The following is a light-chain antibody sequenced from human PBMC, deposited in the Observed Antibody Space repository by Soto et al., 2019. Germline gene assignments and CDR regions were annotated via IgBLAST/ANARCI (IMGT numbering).Light chain of an antibody. CDR2: DAS. V-gene: IGKV3-20*01. J-gene: IGKJ3*01. CDR3: QHCGSSPFT. Sequence: EIALTQSPGTLSLSPGESATLSCRASQSVSSSYLVWYQQKSGQAPRLLTYDASTRAPGIPERFSGSGSGTDFTLTISRLEREDFAVYYCQHCGSSPFTFGPGTKVDIK. CDR1: QSVSSSY.